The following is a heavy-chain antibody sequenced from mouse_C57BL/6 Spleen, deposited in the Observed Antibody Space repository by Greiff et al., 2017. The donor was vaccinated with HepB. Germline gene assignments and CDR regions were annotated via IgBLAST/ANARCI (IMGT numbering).Heavy chain of an antibody. Sequence: QVQLQQPGAELVKPGASVKMSCKASGYTFTSYWINWVKQRPGQGLEWMGDILPGSGSTNYNEKFKSKATLTVDTSHIAAYMQLSSLTSEDSAVYYCARGDDYDPYYFDYWGQGTTLTVSS. CDR1: GYTFTSYW. V-gene: IGHV1-55*01. CDR3: ARGDDYDPYYFDY. CDR2: ILPGSGST. D-gene: IGHD2-4*01. J-gene: IGHJ2*01.